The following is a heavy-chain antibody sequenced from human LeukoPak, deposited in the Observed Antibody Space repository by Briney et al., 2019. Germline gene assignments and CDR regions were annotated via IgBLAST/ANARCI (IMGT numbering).Heavy chain of an antibody. V-gene: IGHV4-34*01. CDR3: ARHVDMTTVNYYYLDV. CDR1: GGSFSTYS. D-gene: IGHD4-11*01. CDR2: INYSGNT. J-gene: IGHJ6*03. Sequence: SETLSLTCAVYGGSFSTYSWSWIRQPPGKGLEWIRDINYSGNTNYNPSFKSRVIASIDTSKDQFSLKLNSVTAGDTAVYYCARHVDMTTVNYYYLDVWGKGTTVTVSS.